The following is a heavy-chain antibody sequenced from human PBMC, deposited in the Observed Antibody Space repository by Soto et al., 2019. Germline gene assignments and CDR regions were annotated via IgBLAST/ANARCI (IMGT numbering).Heavy chain of an antibody. CDR3: AEGFQVEDNYYVMDV. Sequence: QVQLVQSGAEVKKPGSSVKVSCKASGDTFRRFAISWVRQAPGQGLEWMGEIIPRYGTRNYAQKFQGRITXXADASSSTAYMDLSNLRSEDTAVYYCAEGFQVEDNYYVMDVWGQGTTVTVS. J-gene: IGHJ6*02. CDR1: GDTFRRFA. V-gene: IGHV1-69*12. CDR2: IIPRYGTR.